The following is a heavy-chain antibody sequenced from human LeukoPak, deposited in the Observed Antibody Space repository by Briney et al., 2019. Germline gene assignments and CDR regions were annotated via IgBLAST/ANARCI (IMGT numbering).Heavy chain of an antibody. Sequence: PSETLSLTCAVYGGSFSGYYWSWIRQPPGKGLEWIGEINHSGSTNYNPSLKSRVTISVDTSKNQFSLKLSSVTAADTAVYYCARGHWEEDIVVVPAAQELFDYWGQGTLVTVSS. CDR1: GGSFSGYY. V-gene: IGHV4-34*01. J-gene: IGHJ4*02. CDR3: ARGHWEEDIVVVPAAQELFDY. D-gene: IGHD2-2*01. CDR2: INHSGST.